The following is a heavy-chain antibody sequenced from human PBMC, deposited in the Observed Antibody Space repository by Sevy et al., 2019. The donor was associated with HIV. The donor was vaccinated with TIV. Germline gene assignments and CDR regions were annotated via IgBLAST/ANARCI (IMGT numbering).Heavy chain of an antibody. V-gene: IGHV1-18*04. D-gene: IGHD5-12*01. CDR3: ASTVDIVATSSDYFDY. Sequence: ASVKVSCKASGYTFTSYGISWVRQAPGQGLEWMGWISAYNGNTNYAQKLQGRVTMTTDTSTSTAYMELRSLRSDDTAMYYCASTVDIVATSSDYFDYWGQRTLVTVSS. CDR1: GYTFTSYG. CDR2: ISAYNGNT. J-gene: IGHJ4*02.